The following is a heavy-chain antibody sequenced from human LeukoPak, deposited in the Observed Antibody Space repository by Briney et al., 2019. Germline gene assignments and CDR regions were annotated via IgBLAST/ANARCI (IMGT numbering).Heavy chain of an antibody. Sequence: ASVTVSCKASGGTFSSYAISWVRQAPGQGLEWMGGIIPIFGTANYAQKFQGRVTITADESTSTAYMELSSLRSEDTAVYYCARVGDCSSTSCYYHWLDPWGQGTLVTVSS. J-gene: IGHJ5*02. V-gene: IGHV1-69*13. D-gene: IGHD2-2*01. CDR2: IIPIFGTA. CDR3: ARVGDCSSTSCYYHWLDP. CDR1: GGTFSSYA.